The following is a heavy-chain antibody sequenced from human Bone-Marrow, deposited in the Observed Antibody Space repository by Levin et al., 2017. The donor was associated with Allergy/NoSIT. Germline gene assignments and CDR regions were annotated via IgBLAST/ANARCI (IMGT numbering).Heavy chain of an antibody. J-gene: IGHJ4*02. Sequence: GESLKISCAASGFTFSNYAMHWVRQAPGKGLEWVAVISYDGSNKYYVDSVKGRFTISRDNPKNTLYLQMNSLRTEDTAVYYCARGWCTNGVCYVFDYWGQGTLVTVSS. V-gene: IGHV3-30-3*01. CDR3: ARGWCTNGVCYVFDY. CDR1: GFTFSNYA. D-gene: IGHD2-8*01. CDR2: ISYDGSNK.